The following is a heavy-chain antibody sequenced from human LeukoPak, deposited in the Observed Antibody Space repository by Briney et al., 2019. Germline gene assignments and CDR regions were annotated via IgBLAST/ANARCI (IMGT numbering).Heavy chain of an antibody. J-gene: IGHJ5*01. Sequence: ASVKVSCKASGYTFTSYGISWVRQAPGQGLEWMGWISAYNGNTNYAQKLQGRVTMTTDTSTSTAYMELRSLRSDDTAVYYCASSSGSYYMAAIRCDSWGQGTLVTVSS. V-gene: IGHV1-18*01. CDR3: ASSSGSYYMAAIRCDS. CDR1: GYTFTSYG. CDR2: ISAYNGNT. D-gene: IGHD3-10*01.